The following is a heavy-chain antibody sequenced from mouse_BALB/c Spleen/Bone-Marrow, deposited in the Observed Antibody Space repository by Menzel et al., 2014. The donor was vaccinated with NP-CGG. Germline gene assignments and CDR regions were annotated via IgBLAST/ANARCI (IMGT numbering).Heavy chain of an antibody. J-gene: IGHJ2*01. CDR2: IYPGNSDT. Sequence: EVQLQQSGAELARPGASVKMSCKASGYSFTSYWMHWVKQRPGQGLEWIGAIYPGNSDTSYNQKFKGKAKLTAVTSATTAYMELSSLTNEDSAVYFCTRKVYYGNPLDYWGQGTTLTVSS. D-gene: IGHD2-1*01. CDR3: TRKVYYGNPLDY. V-gene: IGHV1-5*01. CDR1: GYSFTSYW.